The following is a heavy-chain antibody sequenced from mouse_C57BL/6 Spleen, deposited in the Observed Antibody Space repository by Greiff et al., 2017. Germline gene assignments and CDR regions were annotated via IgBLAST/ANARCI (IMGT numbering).Heavy chain of an antibody. V-gene: IGHV5-4*01. CDR1: GFTFSSYA. CDR3: AREPWFAY. J-gene: IGHJ3*01. CDR2: ISDGGSYT. Sequence: DVHLVESGGGLVKPGGSLKLSCAASGFTFSSYAMSWVRQTPEQRLEWVATISDGGSYTYYPDNVKGRFTISRDNAKNNLYLQMSHLKSEDTAMYYCAREPWFAYWGQGTLVTVSA.